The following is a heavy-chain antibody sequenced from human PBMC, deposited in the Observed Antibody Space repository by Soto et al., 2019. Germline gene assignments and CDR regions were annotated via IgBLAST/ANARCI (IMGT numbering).Heavy chain of an antibody. CDR3: AKDYYDSSGYFDY. J-gene: IGHJ4*02. CDR2: ISYDGSNK. V-gene: IGHV3-30*18. D-gene: IGHD3-22*01. CDR1: GLTFSSYG. Sequence: GGSLRLSCAASGLTFSSYGMHWVRQAPGKGLEWVAVISYDGSNKYYADSVKGRFTISRDNSKNTLYLQMNSLRAEDTAVYYCAKDYYDSSGYFDYWGQGTLVTVSS.